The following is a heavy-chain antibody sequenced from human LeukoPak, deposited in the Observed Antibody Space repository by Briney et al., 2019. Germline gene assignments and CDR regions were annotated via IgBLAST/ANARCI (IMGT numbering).Heavy chain of an antibody. CDR3: ARINYGDY. CDR2: IYYSGST. CDR1: GGSISSSNSY. V-gene: IGHV4-39*07. J-gene: IGHJ4*02. Sequence: SETLSLTCTVSGGSISSSNSYWGWIRQSPGKGLEWIANIYYSGSTYYNPSLKSRVTISVDTSKNQFSLKLSSVTAADTAVYYCARINYGDYWGQGTLVTVSS.